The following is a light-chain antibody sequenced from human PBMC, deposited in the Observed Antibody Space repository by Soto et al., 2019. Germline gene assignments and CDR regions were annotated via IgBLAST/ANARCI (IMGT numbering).Light chain of an antibody. J-gene: IGKJ1*01. CDR2: KAS. Sequence: DIQMTQSPSTLSASVGARVTITGRASQSISSWLAWYQQKPGKAPKLLIYKASSLESGVPSRFIGSGSGTEFTLTISSLQPDDFATYYCQQYNSYPWTFGQGPKVEIK. CDR1: QSISSW. V-gene: IGKV1-5*03. CDR3: QQYNSYPWT.